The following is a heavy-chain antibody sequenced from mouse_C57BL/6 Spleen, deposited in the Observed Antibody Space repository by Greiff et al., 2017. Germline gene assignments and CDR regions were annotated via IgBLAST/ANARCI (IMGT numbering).Heavy chain of an antibody. CDR1: GYTFTSYW. CDR2: IYPSDSET. J-gene: IGHJ1*03. V-gene: IGHV1-61*01. CDR3: ARVGDSSYRWYFDV. Sequence: QVQLQQPGAELVRPGSSVKLSCKASGYTFTSYWMDWVKQRPGQGLEWIGNIYPSDSETHYNQKFKDKATLTVDKSSSTAYMQLSSLTSEDSAVYYCARVGDSSYRWYFDVWGTGTTVTVSS. D-gene: IGHD1-1*01.